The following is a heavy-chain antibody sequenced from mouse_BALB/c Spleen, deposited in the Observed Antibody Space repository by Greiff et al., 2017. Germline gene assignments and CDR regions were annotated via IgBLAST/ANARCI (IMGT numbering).Heavy chain of an antibody. CDR3: TREGYGNYDY. J-gene: IGHJ2*01. CDR2: IYPSDSYT. CDR1: GYTFTSYW. Sequence: QVQLQQSGAELVRPGASVKLSCKASGYTFTSYWINWVKQRPGQGLEWIGNIYPSDSYTNYNQKFKDKATLTVDKSSSTAYMQLSSPTSEDSAVYYCTREGYGNYDYWGQGTTLTVSS. D-gene: IGHD2-10*02. V-gene: IGHV1-69*02.